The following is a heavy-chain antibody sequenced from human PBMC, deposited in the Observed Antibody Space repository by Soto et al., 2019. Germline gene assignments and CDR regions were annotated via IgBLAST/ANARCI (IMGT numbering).Heavy chain of an antibody. CDR3: AKDPLWFGDLNWFDP. V-gene: IGHV3-23*01. J-gene: IGHJ5*02. D-gene: IGHD3-10*01. Sequence: GSLRLSCAASGFTFSSYAMSWVRQAPGKGLEWVSAISGSGGSTYYADSVKGRFTISRDNSKNTLYLQMNSLRAEDTAVYYCAKDPLWFGDLNWFDPWGQGTLVTVSS. CDR1: GFTFSSYA. CDR2: ISGSGGST.